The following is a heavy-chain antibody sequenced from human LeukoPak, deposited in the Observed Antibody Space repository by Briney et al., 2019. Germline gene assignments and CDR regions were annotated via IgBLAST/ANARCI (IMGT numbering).Heavy chain of an antibody. CDR2: IYTSGST. J-gene: IGHJ6*03. V-gene: IGHV4-38-2*02. CDR3: ARAVGSGSFQTYYYYMDV. Sequence: SETLSLTCTVSGYSISSGYYWGWIRQPPGKGLEWIGSIYTSGSTNYNPSLKSRVTISVDTSKNQFSLKLSSVTAADTAVYYCARAVGSGSFQTYYYYMDVWGKGTTVTISS. CDR1: GYSISSGYY. D-gene: IGHD3-10*01.